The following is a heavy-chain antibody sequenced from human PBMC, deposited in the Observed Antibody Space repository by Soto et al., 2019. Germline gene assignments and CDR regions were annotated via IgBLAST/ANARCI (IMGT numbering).Heavy chain of an antibody. V-gene: IGHV3-23*01. CDR2: ISGSGGST. D-gene: IGHD3-3*01. CDR3: AKQVIWSGYYLRGFGFDP. CDR1: GFTFSSYA. J-gene: IGHJ5*02. Sequence: QPGGSLRLSCAASGFTFSSYAMSWVRQAPGKGLEWVSAISGSGGSTYYADSVKGRFAISRDNSKNTLYLQMNSLRAEDTAVYYCAKQVIWSGYYLRGFGFDPWGQGTLVTVSS.